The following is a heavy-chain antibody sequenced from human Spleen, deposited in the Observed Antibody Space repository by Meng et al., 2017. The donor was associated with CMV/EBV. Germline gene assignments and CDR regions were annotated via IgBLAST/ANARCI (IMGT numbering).Heavy chain of an antibody. CDR2: IYPGDSDS. V-gene: IGHV5-51*01. J-gene: IGHJ4*02. Sequence: KVSCKASGYNFTRIWIGWVRQKPGKGPEWMGIIYPGDSDSRYSPSFQGQVTIAADRSTSTAYLQWSSLKASDTAMYYCARHSDYSFDYWGQGTLVTVSS. CDR3: ARHSDYSFDY. CDR1: GYNFTRIW. D-gene: IGHD4-11*01.